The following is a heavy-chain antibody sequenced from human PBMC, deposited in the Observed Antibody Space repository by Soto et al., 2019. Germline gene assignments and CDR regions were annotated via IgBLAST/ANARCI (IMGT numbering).Heavy chain of an antibody. V-gene: IGHV3-33*01. CDR3: TRDPHIAVAAYDAFDI. J-gene: IGHJ3*02. CDR1: GFTFSSYG. D-gene: IGHD6-19*01. Sequence: QVQLVESGGGVVQRGGSLRLSCAASGFTFSSYGMHWVRQAPGKGLEWVAVIWYDGSNKYYADSVKGRYTISRDDSKNTVYLRMISLGAEDTAVYYCTRDPHIAVAAYDAFDIWGQGTSVTVSS. CDR2: IWYDGSNK.